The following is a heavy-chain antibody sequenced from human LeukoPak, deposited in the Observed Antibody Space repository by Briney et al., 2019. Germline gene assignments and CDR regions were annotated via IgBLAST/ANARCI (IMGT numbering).Heavy chain of an antibody. J-gene: IGHJ4*02. CDR1: GYTFTGYY. V-gene: IGHV1-2*02. CDR2: INPNSGDT. D-gene: IGHD7-27*01. Sequence: ASVKVSCKASGYTFTGYYMHWVRQAPGQGLEWMGWINPNSGDTNYAQKFQGRFSLTRDTSISTAYMELSRLTSDDTAVYYCARDHNWGPDYWGQGTLVSVS. CDR3: ARDHNWGPDY.